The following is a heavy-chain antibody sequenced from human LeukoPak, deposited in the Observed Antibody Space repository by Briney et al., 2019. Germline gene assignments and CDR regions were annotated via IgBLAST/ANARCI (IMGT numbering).Heavy chain of an antibody. CDR3: ARAFRARDFDL. CDR2: LSYGGSN. J-gene: IGHJ2*01. CDR1: GGSISSNSNY. Sequence: SQTLSLTCTVSGGSISSNSNYWAWIRQPPGRGLEWSGSLSYGGSNYYPPFLKGRVTISVDTSKNQFSLKLSSVAAADTALYYCARAFRARDFDLWGRGTLVTVSS. V-gene: IGHV4-39*01. D-gene: IGHD2/OR15-2a*01.